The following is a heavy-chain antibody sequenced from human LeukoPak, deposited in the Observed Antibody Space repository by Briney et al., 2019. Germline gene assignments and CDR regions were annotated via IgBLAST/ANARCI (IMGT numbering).Heavy chain of an antibody. CDR2: IYYSGST. V-gene: IGHV4-31*03. Sequence: SQTLSLTRTVSGRSISSRGYYWSWIRQHPGTGLEWIGYIYYSGSTYYNPSLKSRVTISVDPSKNQFSLKLSSVTAVDTAVYDCARDAYGDSAFDIWGQGTMVTVSS. J-gene: IGHJ3*02. CDR1: GRSISSRGYY. D-gene: IGHD4-17*01. CDR3: ARDAYGDSAFDI.